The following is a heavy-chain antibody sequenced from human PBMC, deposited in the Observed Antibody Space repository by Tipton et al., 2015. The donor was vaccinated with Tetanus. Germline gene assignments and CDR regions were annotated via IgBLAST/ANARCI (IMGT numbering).Heavy chain of an antibody. J-gene: IGHJ4*02. CDR2: IYPGDSDT. CDR1: GYIFNNYW. V-gene: IGHV5-51*01. D-gene: IGHD2-8*01. CDR3: ARAHCTDGVCNFDF. Sequence: QLVQSGGEVKKPGESLEISCKGSGYIFNNYWIGWVRQKPGKGLEWMGIIYPGDSDTRYSPSFQGQVTIPVDKSINTAYLQWSSLKASDTSMFYCARAHCTDGVCNFDFWGQGALVTVAS.